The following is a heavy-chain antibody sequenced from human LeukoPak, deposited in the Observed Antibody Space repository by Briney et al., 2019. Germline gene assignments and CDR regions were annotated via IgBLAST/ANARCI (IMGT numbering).Heavy chain of an antibody. CDR3: ARTTCTSSSCSGYYFDN. Sequence: SETLSLTCTVSGGSISSYYWSWIRQPAGKGPEGIGRIYTSGSTNYNPSLKSRVPMSVDTSKNQFSLKLSSVTAADTAVYYCARTTCTSSSCSGYYFDNWGQGTLVTVSS. CDR2: IYTSGST. CDR1: GGSISSYY. J-gene: IGHJ4*02. V-gene: IGHV4-4*07. D-gene: IGHD2-2*01.